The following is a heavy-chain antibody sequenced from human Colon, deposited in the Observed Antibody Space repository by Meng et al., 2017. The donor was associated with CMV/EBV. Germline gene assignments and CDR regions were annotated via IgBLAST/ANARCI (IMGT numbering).Heavy chain of an antibody. Sequence: GESLKISCAASGFTFSSYSMNWVRQAPGKGLEWVSSISSSSSYIYYADSVKGRFTISRDNAKNSLYLQMNSLRAEDTAVYYCARRPQLEAFDIWGQGTMVT. CDR3: ARRPQLEAFDI. CDR1: GFTFSSYS. V-gene: IGHV3-21*01. CDR2: ISSSSSYI. J-gene: IGHJ3*02. D-gene: IGHD3-3*01.